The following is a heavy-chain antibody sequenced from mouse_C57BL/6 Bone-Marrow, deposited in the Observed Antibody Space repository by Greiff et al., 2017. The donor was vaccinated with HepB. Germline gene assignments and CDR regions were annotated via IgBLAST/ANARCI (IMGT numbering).Heavy chain of an antibody. J-gene: IGHJ2*01. D-gene: IGHD2-1*01. CDR1: GYTFTDYY. V-gene: IGHV1-76*01. Sequence: VQLQQSGAELVRPGASVKLSCKASGYTFTDYYINWVKQRPGQGLEWIARIYPGSGNTYYNEKFKGKATLTAEKSSSTAYMQLSSLTSEDSAVYFCARGYYDNYLFDYWGQGTTLTVSS. CDR3: ARGYYDNYLFDY. CDR2: IYPGSGNT.